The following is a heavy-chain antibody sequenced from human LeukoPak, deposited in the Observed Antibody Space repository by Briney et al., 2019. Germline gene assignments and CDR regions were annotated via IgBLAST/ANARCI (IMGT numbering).Heavy chain of an antibody. CDR1: GYTFTGYY. J-gene: IGHJ6*03. D-gene: IGHD3-9*01. CDR2: INPNSGGT. CDR3: ARGKRYFDWLLIPHYYYYMDV. Sequence: ASVKVSCKASGYTFTGYYMHWVRQAPGQGLEWMGWINPNSGGTNYAQKFQGRVAMTRETSISTAYMELSRLTSDDTAVYYCARGKRYFDWLLIPHYYYYMDVWGKETTVTVSS. V-gene: IGHV1-2*02.